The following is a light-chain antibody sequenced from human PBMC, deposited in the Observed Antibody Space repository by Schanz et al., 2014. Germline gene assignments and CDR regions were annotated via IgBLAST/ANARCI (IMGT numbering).Light chain of an antibody. V-gene: IGKV3-20*01. CDR2: GAS. J-gene: IGKJ1*01. CDR1: ESISDN. Sequence: EIVMTQSPATLSVSPGERATLSCRASESISDNLAWYQHKPGQAPRLLIYGASIRATGIPDRFSGSGSGTDFTLTISRLEPEDFAVYCCQQYSSSPQTFGQGTKVEIK. CDR3: QQYSSSPQT.